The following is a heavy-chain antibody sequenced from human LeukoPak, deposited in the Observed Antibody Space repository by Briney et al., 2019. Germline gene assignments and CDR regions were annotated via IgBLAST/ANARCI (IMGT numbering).Heavy chain of an antibody. Sequence: SETLPLTCTVSGYSISSGYSWGWIRQSPGKGLESIGNIYHSGGTYYSPSLKSRVTISVDTSKNQFSLKLSSVTAADTAVYYCARGTTAGFGELDYWGQGTLVTVSS. CDR2: IYHSGGT. CDR3: ARGTTAGFGELDY. V-gene: IGHV4-38-2*02. CDR1: GYSISSGYS. J-gene: IGHJ4*02. D-gene: IGHD3-10*01.